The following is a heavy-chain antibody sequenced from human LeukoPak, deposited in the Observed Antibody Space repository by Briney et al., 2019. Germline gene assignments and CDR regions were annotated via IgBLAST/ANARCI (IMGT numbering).Heavy chain of an antibody. V-gene: IGHV3-9*01. CDR2: ISWNSGSI. J-gene: IGHJ4*02. CDR1: GFTFDDYA. D-gene: IGHD3-10*01. Sequence: GGSLRLSCAASGFTFDDYAMHWVRQAPGKGLEWVSGISWNSGSIGYADSVKGRFTISRDNSKNTLYLQMNSLRAEDTAVYYCAREMDYGSGSHFDYWGQGTLVTVSS. CDR3: AREMDYGSGSHFDY.